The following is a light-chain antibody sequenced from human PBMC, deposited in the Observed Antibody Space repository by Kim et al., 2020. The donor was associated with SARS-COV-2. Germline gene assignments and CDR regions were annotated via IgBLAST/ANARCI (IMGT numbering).Light chain of an antibody. CDR3: AAWDDSLSGRKV. CDR1: RSNIGSNY. V-gene: IGLV1-47*01. Sequence: RVTISCSGRRSNIGSNYVFWYQQFPGTAPKLLIYRNNQRPSGVPDRFSGSKSGTSASLAISGLRSEDEADYYCAAWDDSLSGRKVFGGGTQLTVL. J-gene: IGLJ3*02. CDR2: RNN.